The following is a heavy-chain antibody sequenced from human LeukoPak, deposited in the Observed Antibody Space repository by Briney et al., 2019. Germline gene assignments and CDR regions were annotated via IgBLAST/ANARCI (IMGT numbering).Heavy chain of an antibody. V-gene: IGHV3-15*04. D-gene: IGHD5-12*01. J-gene: IGHJ4*02. CDR3: TTPLWLIRVGF. CDR2: IVSQPDGGTT. Sequence: GRIVSQPDGGTTHYAAPVKGRFTISRDDSKSTVYLQMNSLDTDDTAVYYCTTPLWLIRVGFWGQGTLVTVSS.